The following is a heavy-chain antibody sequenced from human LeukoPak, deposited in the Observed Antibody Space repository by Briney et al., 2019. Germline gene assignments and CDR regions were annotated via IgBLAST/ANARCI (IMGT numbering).Heavy chain of an antibody. V-gene: IGHV4-4*07. Sequence: PSETLSLTCTVSGGSISSYYWSWIRQPAGKGLEWIGRIYTSGSTIYSPSLQSRVTISIDKSKNQFSLRLTSATAADTAVYYCASGNTLKGVDYWGQGTLVSVSS. CDR3: ASGNTLKGVDY. CDR2: IYTSGST. D-gene: IGHD2/OR15-2a*01. J-gene: IGHJ4*02. CDR1: GGSISSYY.